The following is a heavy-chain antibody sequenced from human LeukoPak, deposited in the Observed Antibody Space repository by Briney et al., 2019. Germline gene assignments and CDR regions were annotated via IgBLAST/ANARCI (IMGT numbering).Heavy chain of an antibody. CDR3: TRDRNDYGDYVVDL. CDR2: INPDGSDK. V-gene: IGHV3-7*01. D-gene: IGHD4-17*01. J-gene: IGHJ5*02. Sequence: PGGSLRLSCAASGFIFSSSWMSWVRQSPGKGLEWVADINPDGSDKYYVDYLKGRFTISRDDAKNSLYLQMNSLRAEDTAVYYCTRDRNDYGDYVVDLWGQGTLVTVSS. CDR1: GFIFSSSW.